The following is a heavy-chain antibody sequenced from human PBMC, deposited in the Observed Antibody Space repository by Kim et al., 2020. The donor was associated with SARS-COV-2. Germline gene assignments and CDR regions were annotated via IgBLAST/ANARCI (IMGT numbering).Heavy chain of an antibody. CDR3: AREGSGSYNWFDP. D-gene: IGHD3-10*01. V-gene: IGHV1-3*01. J-gene: IGHJ5*02. Sequence: SQDFQGQVPITSDTSATTAYMELSSLTSKDTAVYYCAREGSGSYNWFDPWGQGTLVTVSS.